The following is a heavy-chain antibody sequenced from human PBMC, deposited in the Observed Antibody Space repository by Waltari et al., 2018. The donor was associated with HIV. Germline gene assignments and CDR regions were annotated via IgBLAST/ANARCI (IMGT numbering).Heavy chain of an antibody. CDR1: GFTFSLYC. CDR2: IKQDGSEK. V-gene: IGHV3-7*01. D-gene: IGHD2-8*01. CDR3: ARMGLMMYAIGAFDI. Sequence: EVQLVESGGGLVQPGGSLRLSCAASGFTFSLYCMSWVRQAPGKGLEWVANIKQDGSEKHYVDSVKGRFTISRDNAKKSLYLQMNSLRAEDTAVYYCARMGLMMYAIGAFDIWGQGTMVTVSS. J-gene: IGHJ3*02.